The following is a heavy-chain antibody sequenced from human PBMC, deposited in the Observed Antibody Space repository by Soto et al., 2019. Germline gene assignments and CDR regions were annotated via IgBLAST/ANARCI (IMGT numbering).Heavy chain of an antibody. CDR2: IYYSGST. CDR3: ARLRQWLVQA. D-gene: IGHD6-19*01. J-gene: IGHJ4*02. V-gene: IGHV4-39*01. CDR1: GGSISSSSYY. Sequence: SETLSLTCTVSGGSISSSSYYWSWIRQPPGKGLERIGSIYYSGSTYYNPSLKSRVTISVDTSKNQFSLKLSSVTAAYTAVYYCARLRQWLVQAWGQGTLVTVSS.